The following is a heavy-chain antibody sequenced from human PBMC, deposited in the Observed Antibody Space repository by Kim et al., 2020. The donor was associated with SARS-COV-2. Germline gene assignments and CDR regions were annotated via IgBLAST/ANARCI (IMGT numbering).Heavy chain of an antibody. D-gene: IGHD6-13*01. CDR3: ARDGGAAAGKYFQH. V-gene: IGHV1-69*04. Sequence: APKFQGRGTITADKSTSTAYMELSSLRSEDTAVYYCARDGGAAAGKYFQHWGQGTLVTVSS. J-gene: IGHJ1*01.